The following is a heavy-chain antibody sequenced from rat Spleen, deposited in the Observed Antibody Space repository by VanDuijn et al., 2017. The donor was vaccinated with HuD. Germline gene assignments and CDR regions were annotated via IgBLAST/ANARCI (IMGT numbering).Heavy chain of an antibody. J-gene: IGHJ2*01. V-gene: IGHV5-29*01. D-gene: IGHD1-11*01. CDR2: INYDGSAT. Sequence: EVQLVESGGGAVQPGRSMKLSCAASGLSFSNYDMAWVRQAPTKGLEWVATINYDGSATYYRDSVKGRFTISRDNAKSTLYLQMDSLRSEDTATYYCAKDLDYGPDYWGQGVMVTVSS. CDR3: AKDLDYGPDY. CDR1: GLSFSNYD.